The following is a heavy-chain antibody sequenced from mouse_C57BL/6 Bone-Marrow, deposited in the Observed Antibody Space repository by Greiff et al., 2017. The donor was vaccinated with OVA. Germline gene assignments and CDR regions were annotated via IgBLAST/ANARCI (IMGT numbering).Heavy chain of an antibody. D-gene: IGHD2-3*01. CDR1: GYTFTSYD. J-gene: IGHJ2*01. CDR2: IYPRDGST. CDR3: ARTRYDGYYVRY. Sequence: QVQLQQSGPELVKPGASVKLSCKASGYTFTSYDINWVKQRPGQGLEWIGWIYPRDGSTTYNEKFKGQATLTVDTSSSTAYMELHSLTAEDSAVDFCARTRYDGYYVRYWGQGTTLTVSA. V-gene: IGHV1-85*01.